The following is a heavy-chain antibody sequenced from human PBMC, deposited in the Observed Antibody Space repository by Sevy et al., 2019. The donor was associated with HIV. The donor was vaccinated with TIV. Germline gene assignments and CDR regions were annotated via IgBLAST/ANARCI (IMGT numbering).Heavy chain of an antibody. CDR3: ARERGGVYSSGWANYYYGMDV. Sequence: SETLSLTCTVSGGSISSYYWSWIRQPPGKGLEWIGYIYYSGSTNYNPSLKSRVTISVDTSKNQFSLKLSSVTAADTAVYYCARERGGVYSSGWANYYYGMDVWGQGTTVTVSS. D-gene: IGHD6-19*01. CDR1: GGSISSYY. J-gene: IGHJ6*02. V-gene: IGHV4-59*13. CDR2: IYYSGST.